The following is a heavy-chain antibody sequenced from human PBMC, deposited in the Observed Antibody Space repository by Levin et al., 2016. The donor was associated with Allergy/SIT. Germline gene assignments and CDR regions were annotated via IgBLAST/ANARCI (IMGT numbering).Heavy chain of an antibody. CDR1: GGSFSGYY. V-gene: IGHV4-34*01. D-gene: IGHD6-6*01. CDR3: ARLGGSHYGMDV. Sequence: SETLSLTCAVYGGSFSGYYWSWIRQPPGKGLEWIGEINHSGSTNYNPSLKSRVTISVDTSKNQFSLKLSSVTAADTAVYYCARLGGSHYGMDVWGQGTTVTVSS. CDR2: INHSGST. J-gene: IGHJ6*02.